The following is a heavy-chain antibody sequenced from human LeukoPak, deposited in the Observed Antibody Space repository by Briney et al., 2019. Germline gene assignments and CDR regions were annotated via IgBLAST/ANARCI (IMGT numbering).Heavy chain of an antibody. CDR1: GFTFSSYG. Sequence: GGSLRLSCAASGFTFSSYGMHWVRQAPGKGLEWVAFIRYDGSNKYYADSVKGRFTISRDNSKNTLYLQMNSLRAEDTAVYYWAKIIAAAGYYYYYYMGGWGKGTTVTVSS. CDR3: AKIIAAAGYYYYYYMGG. J-gene: IGHJ6*03. CDR2: IRYDGSNK. D-gene: IGHD6-13*01. V-gene: IGHV3-30*02.